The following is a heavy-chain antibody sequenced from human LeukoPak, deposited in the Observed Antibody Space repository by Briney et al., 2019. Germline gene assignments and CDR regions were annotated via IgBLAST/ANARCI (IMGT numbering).Heavy chain of an antibody. J-gene: IGHJ4*02. CDR1: GFTFSDYG. D-gene: IGHD5-24*01. Sequence: PGGSLRLSCAASGFTFSDYGIHWVRQAPGKGLEWVAFIRYDGNNKFYADSVKGRFTISRDNSKNTLYLQMNSLRAEDTAVYYCAKDEMATICPSVWGQGTLVTVSS. CDR2: IRYDGNNK. V-gene: IGHV3-30*02. CDR3: AKDEMATICPSV.